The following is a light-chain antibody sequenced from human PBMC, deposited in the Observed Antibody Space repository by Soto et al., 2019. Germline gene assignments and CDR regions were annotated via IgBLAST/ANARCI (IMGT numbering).Light chain of an antibody. CDR1: QSISSW. Sequence: DIQMTQSPSTLSASVGDRVTITCRASQSISSWLAWYQQKPGKAPKLLIYKASSLESGLPSRFSGSGSGTEFTLPISSLQPDDFATYYCQPYNSYSLTFGGGTKVEIK. CDR2: KAS. CDR3: QPYNSYSLT. V-gene: IGKV1-5*03. J-gene: IGKJ4*01.